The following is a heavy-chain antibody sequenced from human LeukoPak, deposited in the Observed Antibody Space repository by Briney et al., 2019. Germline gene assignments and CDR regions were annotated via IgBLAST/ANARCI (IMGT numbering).Heavy chain of an antibody. J-gene: IGHJ4*02. CDR3: ARDSRAYGSGATIDS. Sequence: GGSLRLSCAASGLTFSNYGMHWVRQAPGKGLEWMTTIWYDGNNKYYADSVKGRFAISRDNSKNTLYVQMSSLRVEDMAVYYCARDSRAYGSGATIDSWGQGTLVTVSS. V-gene: IGHV3-33*01. CDR1: GLTFSNYG. D-gene: IGHD2-15*01. CDR2: IWYDGNNK.